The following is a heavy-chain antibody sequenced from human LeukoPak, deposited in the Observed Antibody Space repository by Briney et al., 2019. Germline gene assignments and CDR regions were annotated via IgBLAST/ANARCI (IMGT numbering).Heavy chain of an antibody. J-gene: IGHJ4*02. D-gene: IGHD3-16*01. CDR2: ISGSGGST. CDR1: GFTFISYA. CDR3: ARDAGWGRLDS. Sequence: PGGSLRLSCAASGFTFISYAMSWVRQAPGKGLEWVSSISGSGGSTYNTDSVKGRFTISRDNAKNTLYLQMNSLRVEDTGIYYCARDAGWGRLDSWGQGALVTVSS. V-gene: IGHV3-23*01.